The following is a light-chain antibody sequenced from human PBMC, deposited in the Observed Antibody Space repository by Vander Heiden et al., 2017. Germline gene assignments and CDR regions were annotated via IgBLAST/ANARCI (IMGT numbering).Light chain of an antibody. J-gene: IGLJ2*01. Sequence: SYVLTQPPSVSAAPVKTAQLPCGGHNSGSKSVYRQQQKSDQAHVWCGKDDTDRPSGIPERFVGLNSGTRETLRLTRAEAGDRADDGGQVWASSSDKEVFGGGTKLTVL. CDR1: NSGSKS. CDR2: DDT. V-gene: IGLV3-21*01. CDR3: QVWASSSDKEV.